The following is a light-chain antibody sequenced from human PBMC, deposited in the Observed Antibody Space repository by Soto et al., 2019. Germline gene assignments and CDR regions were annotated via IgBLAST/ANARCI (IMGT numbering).Light chain of an antibody. CDR2: GNN. V-gene: IGLV1-44*01. J-gene: IGLJ2*01. Sequence: QSVLTQPPPASGTPGQRVTISCSGSSSNIGRNTVNWYQQFPGTAPKVLIYGNNQRPSGVPDRFSGSKSGTSASLAISGLQSEDEADYYCAAWDDSLNGHVVFGGGTKLTVL. CDR1: SSNIGRNT. CDR3: AAWDDSLNGHVV.